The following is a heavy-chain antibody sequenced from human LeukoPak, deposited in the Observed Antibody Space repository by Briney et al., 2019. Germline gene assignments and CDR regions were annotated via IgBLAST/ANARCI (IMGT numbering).Heavy chain of an antibody. CDR1: GLTFGNTYW. V-gene: IGHV3-30*02. D-gene: IGHD2-2*01. CDR3: AKDGVDCSSTSCFYFDY. Sequence: GGSLRLSCAVSGLTFGNTYWISWVRQAPGKGLEWVAFIRYDGSNKYYADSVKGRFTISRDNSKNTLYLQMNSLRAEDTAVYYCAKDGVDCSSTSCFYFDYWGQGTLVTVSS. CDR2: IRYDGSNK. J-gene: IGHJ4*02.